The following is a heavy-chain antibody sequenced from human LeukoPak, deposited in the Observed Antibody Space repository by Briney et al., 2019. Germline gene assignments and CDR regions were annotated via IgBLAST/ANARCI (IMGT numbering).Heavy chain of an antibody. CDR2: IYYSGST. Sequence: SETLSLTCTVSGGSISSGGYYWSWIRQHPGTGLEWIGYIYYSGSTYYNPSLKSQVTISVDTSKNQFSLKLSSVTAADTAVYYCARDRGYSGYGVYYYYGMDVWGQGTTVTVSS. V-gene: IGHV4-31*01. CDR1: GGSISSGGYY. D-gene: IGHD5-12*01. CDR3: ARDRGYSGYGVYYYYGMDV. J-gene: IGHJ6*02.